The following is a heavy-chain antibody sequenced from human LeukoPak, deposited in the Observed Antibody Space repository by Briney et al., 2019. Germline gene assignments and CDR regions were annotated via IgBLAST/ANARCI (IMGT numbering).Heavy chain of an antibody. CDR3: TRFFDYDSWSGYYTGMWVDY. J-gene: IGHJ4*02. V-gene: IGHV3-49*03. D-gene: IGHD3-3*01. CDR2: IRSKAYGGTT. CDR1: GFTFGDYA. Sequence: GRSLRLSCTASGFTFGDYAMSWFRQAPGKGLEWVGFIRSKAYGGTTEYAASVKGRFTISRDDSKSIAYLQMNSLKTEDTAVYYCTRFFDYDSWSGYYTGMWVDYWGQGTLVTVSS.